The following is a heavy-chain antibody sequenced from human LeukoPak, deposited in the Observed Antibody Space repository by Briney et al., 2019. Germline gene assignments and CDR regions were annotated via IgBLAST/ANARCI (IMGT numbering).Heavy chain of an antibody. V-gene: IGHV3-23*01. CDR3: AKPRLLSKLGTLFDY. D-gene: IGHD1-1*01. J-gene: IGHJ4*02. CDR1: GFTFSSYA. Sequence: QTGGSLRLSCAASGFTFSSYAMSWVRQAPGKGLEWVSAISGSGGGTYYADSVKGRFTISRDNSKNTLYLQVNSLRAEDTAVYYCAKPRLLSKLGTLFDYWGQGTLVTVSS. CDR2: ISGSGGGT.